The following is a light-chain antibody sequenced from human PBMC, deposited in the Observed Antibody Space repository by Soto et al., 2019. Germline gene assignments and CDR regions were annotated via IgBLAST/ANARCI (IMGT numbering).Light chain of an antibody. CDR2: DVS. CDR3: QQRSDWPWT. V-gene: IGKV3-11*01. CDR1: QSVTDF. Sequence: EIVLTQSPATLSLSPGERGTLSCRASQSVTDFLGWYQQKPGQAPRLLVYDVSNRAPGIPARFSGGGSGTNFTLTISNLEPEDFAVYYCQQRSDWPWTFGQGTKVDI. J-gene: IGKJ1*01.